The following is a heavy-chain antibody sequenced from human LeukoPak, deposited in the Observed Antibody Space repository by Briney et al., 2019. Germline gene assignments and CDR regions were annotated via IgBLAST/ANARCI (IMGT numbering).Heavy chain of an antibody. D-gene: IGHD1-26*01. CDR3: AKDREWELLVFFDY. Sequence: QAGGSLRLSCAASGFTFSSYWMHWVRQAPGKGLVWVSRINSDGSSTSYADSVKGRFTISRDNAKNTLYLQMNSLRAEDTAVYYCAKDREWELLVFFDYWGQGTLVTVSS. J-gene: IGHJ4*02. CDR1: GFTFSSYW. CDR2: INSDGSST. V-gene: IGHV3-74*01.